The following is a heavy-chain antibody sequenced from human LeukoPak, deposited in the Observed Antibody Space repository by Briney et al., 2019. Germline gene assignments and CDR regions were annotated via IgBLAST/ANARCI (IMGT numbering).Heavy chain of an antibody. CDR1: GFTFSSYW. Sequence: SGGSLRLSCAASGFTFSSYWMSWVRQAPGKGLEWVANIKQDGSEKYYVDSVKGRFTISRDNDKNSLYLQMNSLRAEDTAVYYCARGAGVMITFGRVIVIPRYYFDYWGQGTLVTVSS. V-gene: IGHV3-7*03. CDR3: ARGAGVMITFGRVIVIPRYYFDY. CDR2: IKQDGSEK. D-gene: IGHD3-16*02. J-gene: IGHJ4*02.